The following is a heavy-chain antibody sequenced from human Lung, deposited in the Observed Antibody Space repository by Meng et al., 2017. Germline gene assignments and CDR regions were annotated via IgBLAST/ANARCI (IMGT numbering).Heavy chain of an antibody. CDR3: AHIVLYDSYDY. CDR1: GFSLSTSGGG. V-gene: IGHV2-5*02. J-gene: IGHJ4*02. CDR2: IYWDDDK. Sequence: IPLKESGPPLVKPTQTLTLPCTFSGFSLSTSGGGVGWIRQPPGKALEWLALIYWDDDKRYSPSLKSRLTITKDTSKNQVVLTMTNMDPVDTATYYCAHIVLYDSYDYWGQGTLVTVSS. D-gene: IGHD3-22*01.